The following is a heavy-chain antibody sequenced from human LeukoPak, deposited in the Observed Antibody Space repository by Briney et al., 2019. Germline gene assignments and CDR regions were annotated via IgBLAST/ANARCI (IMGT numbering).Heavy chain of an antibody. Sequence: ASVKVSCKASGYTFTGYYMHWVRQAPGQGLEWMGWISAYNGNTNYAQKLQGRVTMTTDTSTSTAYMELRSLRSDDTAVYYCARVRELYYYDSSGYVYWGQGTLVTVSS. J-gene: IGHJ4*02. V-gene: IGHV1-18*04. D-gene: IGHD3-22*01. CDR3: ARVRELYYYDSSGYVY. CDR2: ISAYNGNT. CDR1: GYTFTGYY.